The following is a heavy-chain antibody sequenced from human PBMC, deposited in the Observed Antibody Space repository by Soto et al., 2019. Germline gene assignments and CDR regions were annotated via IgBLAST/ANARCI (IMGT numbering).Heavy chain of an antibody. D-gene: IGHD5-12*01. CDR2: ISYDGTKK. CDR1: GFPFTTYA. J-gene: IGHJ4*02. CDR3: AKGSGYELYYLDY. Sequence: QVQLVESGGGVVQPGRSLRLSCSVSGFPFTTYAIHWVRQAPGKGLEWVAVISYDGTKKYYADSVKGRFTISRDNSKNTLYLHMNSLRAEDTAVYYCAKGSGYELYYLDYWGQGALVTVSS. V-gene: IGHV3-30*18.